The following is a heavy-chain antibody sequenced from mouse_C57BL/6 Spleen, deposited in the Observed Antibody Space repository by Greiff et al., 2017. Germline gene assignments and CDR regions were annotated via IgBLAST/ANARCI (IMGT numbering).Heavy chain of an antibody. Sequence: EVKLVESGGGLVKPGGSLKLSCAASGFTFSSYAMSWVRQTPEKRLEWVATISDGGSYTYYPDNVKGRFTISRDKAKNNLYLQMSHLKSEDTAMYYFARATIVPRYFDVWGTGTTVTVSS. CDR3: ARATIVPRYFDV. D-gene: IGHD2-5*01. CDR1: GFTFSSYA. J-gene: IGHJ1*03. CDR2: ISDGGSYT. V-gene: IGHV5-4*03.